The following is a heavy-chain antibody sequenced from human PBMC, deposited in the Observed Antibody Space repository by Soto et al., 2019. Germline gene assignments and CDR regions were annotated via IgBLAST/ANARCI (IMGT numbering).Heavy chain of an antibody. CDR2: IRISGGTT. Sequence: DVQLLESGGGLVQPGGSLRLSCAASGFTFSTFDMSWVRQAPGKGLEWVSVIRISGGTTYYADSVKGRFTISRDNSKDTLFLQMNSLRVEDTAVYYCAKGAWLDYWGQGTLVTVSS. CDR3: AKGAWLDY. CDR1: GFTFSTFD. J-gene: IGHJ4*02. V-gene: IGHV3-23*01.